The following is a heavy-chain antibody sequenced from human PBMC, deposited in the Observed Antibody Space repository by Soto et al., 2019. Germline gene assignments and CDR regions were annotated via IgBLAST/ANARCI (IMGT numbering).Heavy chain of an antibody. CDR2: ISGSGGST. D-gene: IGHD4-17*01. Sequence: EVQLLESGGGLVQPGGSLRLSCAASGFTFSSYAMSWVRQAPGKGLEWVSAISGSGGSTYYADSVKGRFTISRDNSKNTLDLQMNSLRAEDTAVYYCAKDRYGDYYYYGMDVWGQGTTVTVAS. J-gene: IGHJ6*02. CDR1: GFTFSSYA. V-gene: IGHV3-23*01. CDR3: AKDRYGDYYYYGMDV.